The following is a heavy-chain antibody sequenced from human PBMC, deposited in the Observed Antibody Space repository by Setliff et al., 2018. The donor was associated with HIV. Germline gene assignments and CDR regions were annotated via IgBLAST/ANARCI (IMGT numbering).Heavy chain of an antibody. Sequence: ASVKVSCKASGYTLTSYGVSWVRQAPGQGPEWMGLISGYNGWTKYPQKFQGRVTISADESTATAYIELSSLTSQDTAVYYCARDKGIREAASLDYWGQGSLVTVSS. CDR2: ISGYNGWT. J-gene: IGHJ4*02. CDR3: ARDKGIREAASLDY. D-gene: IGHD6-13*01. V-gene: IGHV1-18*01. CDR1: GYTLTSYG.